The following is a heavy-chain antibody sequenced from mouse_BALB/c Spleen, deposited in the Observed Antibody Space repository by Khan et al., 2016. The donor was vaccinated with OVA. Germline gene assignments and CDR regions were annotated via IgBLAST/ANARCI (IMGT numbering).Heavy chain of an antibody. CDR3: ATSYFYGYYFDY. J-gene: IGHJ2*01. CDR1: GFTFSSYG. CDR2: ISGDSNTI. Sequence: EVELVESGGGLVQPGGSRKLSCAASGFTFSSYGMHWVRQAPEKGLEWVAYISGDSNTIYYADTVKGRFTISRDNPKNTLFLQMTSLVSEDTARYYCATSYFYGYYFDYWGPGTTLTVSS. V-gene: IGHV5-17*02. D-gene: IGHD1-1*01.